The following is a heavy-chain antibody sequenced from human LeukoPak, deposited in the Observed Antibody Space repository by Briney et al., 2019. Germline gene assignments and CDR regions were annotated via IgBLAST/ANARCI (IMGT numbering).Heavy chain of an antibody. CDR2: ISSSSSYI. CDR3: AREENSSGYLH. Sequence: GGSLRLSCAASGFTFSSYSMNWVRQTPGKGLEWVSSISSSSSYIYYADSVKGRFTISRDNSKNTLYLQMNSLRAEDTAVYYCAREENSSGYLHWGQGTLVTVSS. D-gene: IGHD3-22*01. CDR1: GFTFSSYS. J-gene: IGHJ4*02. V-gene: IGHV3-21*01.